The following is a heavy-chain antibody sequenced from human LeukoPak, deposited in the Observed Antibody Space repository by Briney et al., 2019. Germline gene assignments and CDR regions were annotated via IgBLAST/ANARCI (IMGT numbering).Heavy chain of an antibody. Sequence: GGSLRLSCAASGFTFSNYAMSWVRQAPGKGLEWVSAISGSGGNKYYADSVKRRFTISRDNYKTTVFLQINSLRAEDTAVYYCAGGGYCSGSSCYRSLGYWGQGTLVTVSS. CDR1: GFTFSNYA. J-gene: IGHJ4*02. CDR2: ISGSGGNK. V-gene: IGHV3-23*01. D-gene: IGHD2-15*01. CDR3: AGGGYCSGSSCYRSLGY.